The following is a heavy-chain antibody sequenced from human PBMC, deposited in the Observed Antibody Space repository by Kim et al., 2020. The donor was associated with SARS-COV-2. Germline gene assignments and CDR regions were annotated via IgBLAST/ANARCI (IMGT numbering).Heavy chain of an antibody. J-gene: IGHJ6*02. CDR1: GFTVSSNY. CDR3: ARTLLPKLPHYYYGMDV. D-gene: IGHD1-7*01. Sequence: GGSLRLSCAASGFTVSSNYMSWVRQAPGKGLEWVSVIYSGGSTYYADSVKGRFTISRDNSKNTLYLQMNSLRAEDTAVYYCARTLLPKLPHYYYGMDVWGQGTTVTVSS. CDR2: IYSGGST. V-gene: IGHV3-53*01.